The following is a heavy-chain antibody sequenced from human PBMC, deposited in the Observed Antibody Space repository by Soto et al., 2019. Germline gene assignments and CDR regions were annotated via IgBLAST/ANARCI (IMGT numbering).Heavy chain of an antibody. V-gene: IGHV5-51*01. D-gene: IGHD6-19*01. Sequence: GESLKISCKGSGYSFTSYWIGWVRQMPGKGLEWMGIIYPGDSDTRYSPSFQGQVTISADKSISTAYLQWSSLKASDTAMYYCARAQYVGSGWSPFDYWGQGTLVTVSS. CDR1: GYSFTSYW. CDR3: ARAQYVGSGWSPFDY. CDR2: IYPGDSDT. J-gene: IGHJ4*02.